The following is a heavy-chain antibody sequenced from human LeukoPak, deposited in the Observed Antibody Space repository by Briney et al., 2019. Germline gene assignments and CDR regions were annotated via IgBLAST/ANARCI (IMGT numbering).Heavy chain of an antibody. Sequence: GGSLRLSCTASGFIFSNYGMSWVRQAPGKGLEWVSVIYSGGFTYYADSVKGRFTISRDNSKNTLYLQMNSLRAEDTAVYYCARGGSYYDYWGQGTLVTVSS. V-gene: IGHV3-53*01. D-gene: IGHD1-26*01. CDR3: ARGGSYYDY. CDR2: IYSGGFT. J-gene: IGHJ4*02. CDR1: GFIFSNYG.